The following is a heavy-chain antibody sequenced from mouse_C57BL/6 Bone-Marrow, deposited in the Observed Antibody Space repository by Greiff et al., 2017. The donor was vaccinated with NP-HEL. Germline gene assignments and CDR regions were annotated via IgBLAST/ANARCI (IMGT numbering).Heavy chain of an antibody. CDR2: INPNNGGT. CDR3: ARSTTGAMDY. CDR1: GYTFTDYY. V-gene: IGHV1-26*01. D-gene: IGHD1-1*01. J-gene: IGHJ4*01. Sequence: VQLQQSGPELVKPGASVKISCKASGYTFTDYYMNWVKQSHGKSLEWIGDINPNNGGTSYNQKFKGKATLTVDKSSSTAYMELRSLTSEDSAVYYCARSTTGAMDYWGQGTSVTVSS.